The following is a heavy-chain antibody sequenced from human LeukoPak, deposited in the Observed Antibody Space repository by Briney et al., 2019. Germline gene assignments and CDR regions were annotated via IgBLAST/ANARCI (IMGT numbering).Heavy chain of an antibody. CDR1: GFTFSSYE. CDR2: ISSSGSTI. J-gene: IGHJ4*02. D-gene: IGHD3-10*01. V-gene: IGHV3-48*03. CDR3: ARLERYYYGSGSN. Sequence: GGSLRLSCAASGFTFSSYEMNWVRQAPGKGLEWVSYISSSGSTIYYADSVKGRFTISRDNAKNSLYLQMNSLRAEDTAVYYCARLERYYYGSGSNWGQGTLVTVSS.